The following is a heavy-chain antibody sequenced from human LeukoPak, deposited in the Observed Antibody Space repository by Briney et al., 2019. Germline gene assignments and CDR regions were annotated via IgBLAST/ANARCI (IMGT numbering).Heavy chain of an antibody. J-gene: IGHJ4*02. CDR1: GVTFTTYS. CDR3: ARGHTAVTRHFDF. V-gene: IGHV3-21*01. CDR2: ISSGCSAI. Sequence: PGGSLRLSCAASGVTFTTYSMTWVRQAPGKGLEWDSIISSGCSAIFSADALKGRFTISRDDAKNLLYLDMNSLRAEDTAVYYCARGHTAVTRHFDFWGQGTLVTVSS. D-gene: IGHD4-17*01.